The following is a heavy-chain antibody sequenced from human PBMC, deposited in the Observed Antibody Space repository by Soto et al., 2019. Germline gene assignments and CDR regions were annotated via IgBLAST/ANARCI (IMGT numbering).Heavy chain of an antibody. D-gene: IGHD3-3*01. J-gene: IGHJ4*02. CDR1: GGSISTYY. V-gene: IGHV4-59*01. CDR3: ARDGSRYDFWSGPYYFDY. CDR2: IYYSGST. Sequence: QVQLQESGPGLVKPSETLSLTCTASGGSISTYYWSWIRQPPGKGLEWIGYIYYSGSTNYNPSLKSRVTISVDTSKNQFSLKLSSVSAADTAVYYCARDGSRYDFWSGPYYFDYWGQGTLVTVSS.